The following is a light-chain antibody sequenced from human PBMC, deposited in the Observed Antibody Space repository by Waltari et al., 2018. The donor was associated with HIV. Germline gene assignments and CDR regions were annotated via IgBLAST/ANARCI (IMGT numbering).Light chain of an antibody. J-gene: IGLJ2*01. CDR2: EVN. Sequence: QSALTQPPSASGSPGQSVTISCTGTSSDVGGYDYVSWFQQHPGKAPKLMIYEVNRRPSGYPGRCSGRKYGNTASRPVSGFQAEDEVDYYCSSYAGSKKWDVVFGGGTKLNVL. CDR3: SSYAGSKKWDVV. V-gene: IGLV2-8*01. CDR1: SSDVGGYDY.